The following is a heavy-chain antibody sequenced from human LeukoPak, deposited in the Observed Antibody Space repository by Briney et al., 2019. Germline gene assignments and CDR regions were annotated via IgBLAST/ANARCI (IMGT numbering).Heavy chain of an antibody. D-gene: IGHD4-11*01. Sequence: GSSVKVSCKASGGTFSSYAISWVRQAPGQGLEWMGGIIPIFGTANYAQKFQGRVTITADVSTSTAYMEPSSLRSEDTAVYYCAREGSDYSNYGTLDYWGQGTLVTVSS. CDR3: AREGSDYSNYGTLDY. CDR1: GGTFSSYA. CDR2: IIPIFGTA. V-gene: IGHV1-69*01. J-gene: IGHJ4*02.